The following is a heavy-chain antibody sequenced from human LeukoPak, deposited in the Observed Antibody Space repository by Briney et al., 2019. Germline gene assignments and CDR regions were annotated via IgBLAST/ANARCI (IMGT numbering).Heavy chain of an antibody. J-gene: IGHJ4*02. CDR2: ISGSGSNT. CDR3: ARGDRYYDSSGSLFDY. V-gene: IGHV3-23*01. D-gene: IGHD3-22*01. Sequence: GSLRLSCAASGFTFSSYVMTWVRQAPGKGLEWVSAISGSGSNTYYSDSVKGRFTIPRDNSKNTLFLQMNSLRAEDTAVYYCARGDRYYDSSGSLFDYWGQGTLVTVSS. CDR1: GFTFSSYV.